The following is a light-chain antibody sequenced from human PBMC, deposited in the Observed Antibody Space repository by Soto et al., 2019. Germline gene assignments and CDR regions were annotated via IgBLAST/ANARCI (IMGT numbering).Light chain of an antibody. J-gene: IGKJ2*01. CDR3: QQANSFPHT. CDR1: QSVSNNY. Sequence: EVVLTQSPGTLSLSPGERATLSCRASQSVSNNYLAWYQQKPGQSPKLLIFGSSDRATGIPDRFSGSGSGTDFTLTISSLQPEDFATYYGQQANSFPHTFGQGTKLEIK. CDR2: GSS. V-gene: IGKV3-20*01.